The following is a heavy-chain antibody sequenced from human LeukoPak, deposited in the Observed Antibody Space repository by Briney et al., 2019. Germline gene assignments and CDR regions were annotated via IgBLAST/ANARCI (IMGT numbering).Heavy chain of an antibody. J-gene: IGHJ3*02. D-gene: IGHD5-12*01. CDR1: GFTFSSYA. Sequence: GGSLRLSCAASGFTFSSYAMSWVRQAPGKGLEWVSAISGSGGSTYYADSVKGRFTISRDNAKNSLYLQMNSLRAEDTAVYYCARVRTTIPFDIWGQGTMVTVSS. V-gene: IGHV3-23*01. CDR2: ISGSGGST. CDR3: ARVRTTIPFDI.